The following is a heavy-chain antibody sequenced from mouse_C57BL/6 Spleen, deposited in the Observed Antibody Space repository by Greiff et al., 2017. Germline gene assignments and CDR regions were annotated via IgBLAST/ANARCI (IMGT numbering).Heavy chain of an antibody. D-gene: IGHD1-1*02. CDR3: ARLITMKDYFDY. CDR2: IDPNSGGT. Sequence: VQLQQPGAELVKPGASVKLSCKASGYTFTSYWMHWVKQRPGRGLEWIGRIDPNSGGTKYNEKFKSKATLTGDKPSSTAYMPLSSLTSEDSAVYYCARLITMKDYFDYWGQGTTLTVSS. J-gene: IGHJ2*01. V-gene: IGHV1-72*01. CDR1: GYTFTSYW.